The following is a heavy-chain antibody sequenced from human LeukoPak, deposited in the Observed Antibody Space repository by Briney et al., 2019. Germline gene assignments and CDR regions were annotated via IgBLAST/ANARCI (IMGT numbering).Heavy chain of an antibody. V-gene: IGHV4-34*01. CDR2: IYHSGST. Sequence: SETLSLTCAVYGGSFSGYYWSWIRQPPGKGLEWIGYIYHSGSTYYNPSLKSRVTISVDRSKNQFSLKLSSVTAADTAVYYCARDAGGYDDGDAFDIWGQGTMVTVSS. D-gene: IGHD5-12*01. CDR3: ARDAGGYDDGDAFDI. CDR1: GGSFSGYY. J-gene: IGHJ3*02.